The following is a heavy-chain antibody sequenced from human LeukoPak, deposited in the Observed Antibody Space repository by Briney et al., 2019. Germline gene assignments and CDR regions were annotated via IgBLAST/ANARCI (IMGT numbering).Heavy chain of an antibody. V-gene: IGHV3-21*01. CDR2: ISSSGTYL. Sequence: PGGSLRLSCAASGFTFSNYAMHWVRQAPGKGLEWVSSISSSGTYLYYADSVKGRFTISRDNAKDSLYLQMNSLRVEDTAVSFCARGLFGVINPTDYWGQGTLVTVSS. D-gene: IGHD3-3*01. CDR3: ARGLFGVINPTDY. J-gene: IGHJ4*02. CDR1: GFTFSNYA.